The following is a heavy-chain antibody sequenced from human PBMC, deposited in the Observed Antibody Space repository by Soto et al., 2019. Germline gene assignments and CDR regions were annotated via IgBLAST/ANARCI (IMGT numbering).Heavy chain of an antibody. D-gene: IGHD4-17*01. CDR1: GGSISSSSYY. CDR3: ARHSTVTTFPFQP. Sequence: SETLSLTCTVSGGSISSSSYYWGWIRQPPGKGLEWIGSIYYSGSTYYNPSLKSRVIISVDTSNNQFSLKLSSVTAADTAVYYCARHSTVTTFPFQPWGQGTLVTVSS. CDR2: IYYSGST. V-gene: IGHV4-39*01. J-gene: IGHJ1*01.